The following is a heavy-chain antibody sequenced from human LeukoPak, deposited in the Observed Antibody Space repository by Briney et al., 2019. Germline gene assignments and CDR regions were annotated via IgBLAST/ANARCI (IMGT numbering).Heavy chain of an antibody. CDR2: ISAYNGNT. D-gene: IGHD3-16*02. J-gene: IGHJ5*02. CDR1: GYTFTSYG. V-gene: IGHV1-18*01. Sequence: EASVKVSCKASGYTFTSYGISWVRQAPGQGLEWMGWISAYNGNTNYAQKLQGRVTMTTDPSTSTAYMELRSLRSDDTAVYYCARDERMYDYVWGSYRHNWFDPWGQGTLVTVSS. CDR3: ARDERMYDYVWGSYRHNWFDP.